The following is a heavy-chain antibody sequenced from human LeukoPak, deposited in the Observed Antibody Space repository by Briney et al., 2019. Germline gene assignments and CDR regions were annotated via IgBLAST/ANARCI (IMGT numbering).Heavy chain of an antibody. CDR1: GGSFSDYY. CDR3: ARFGIFGVVIPFDY. D-gene: IGHD3-3*01. CDR2: INHSGST. Sequence: SETLSLTCAVYGGSFSDYYWSWIRQSPGKGLEWIGEINHSGSTNYNPSLKSRVTISVDTSKNQFSLKLSSVTAADTAVYYCARFGIFGVVIPFDYWGQGTLVTVSS. J-gene: IGHJ4*02. V-gene: IGHV4-34*01.